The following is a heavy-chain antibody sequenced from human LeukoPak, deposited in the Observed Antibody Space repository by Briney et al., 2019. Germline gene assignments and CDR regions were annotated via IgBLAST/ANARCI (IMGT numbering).Heavy chain of an antibody. Sequence: SETLSLTCAVSGYSISSGYYWGWIRQPPGKGLEWIGIVHHSGSTYYNPSLKSRDTISANTSKNQFSLNLSSVTAADTAVYYCARGPPYMTAWSRVDYWGQGTLVTVSS. V-gene: IGHV4-38-2*01. CDR1: GYSISSGYY. CDR3: ARGPPYMTAWSRVDY. D-gene: IGHD1-1*01. J-gene: IGHJ4*02. CDR2: VHHSGST.